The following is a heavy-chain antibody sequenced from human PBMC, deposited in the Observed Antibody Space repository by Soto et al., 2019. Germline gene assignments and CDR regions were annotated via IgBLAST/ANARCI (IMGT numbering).Heavy chain of an antibody. J-gene: IGHJ2*01. CDR3: ARPASGACWYFDL. Sequence: QDQLVQSGAEVKKPGSSVKVSCKASGGTFSSHTFSWVRQAPGQGLEWMGRIIPALGTATYAQKFQGRVTSAADESATTGYMQLAILRSEDTPLYYWARPASGACWYFDLWGRGTLVTVSS. V-gene: IGHV1-69*08. CDR2: IIPALGTA. CDR1: GGTFSSHT. D-gene: IGHD4-17*01.